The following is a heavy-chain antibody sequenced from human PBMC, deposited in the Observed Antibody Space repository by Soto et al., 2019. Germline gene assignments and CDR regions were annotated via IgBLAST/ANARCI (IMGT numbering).Heavy chain of an antibody. Sequence: TLSLTCAVSGASISSGGYSWSWIRQPPGKGLEWIGYIYHSGSTYYNPCLKSRVTMSLDRSSIQFSLKLRYVCAADTAVYYCARADFEVGNNWFDPWGQGTLVTVSS. V-gene: IGHV4-30-2*01. CDR1: GASISSGGYS. J-gene: IGHJ5*02. D-gene: IGHD2-15*01. CDR2: IYHSGST. CDR3: ARADFEVGNNWFDP.